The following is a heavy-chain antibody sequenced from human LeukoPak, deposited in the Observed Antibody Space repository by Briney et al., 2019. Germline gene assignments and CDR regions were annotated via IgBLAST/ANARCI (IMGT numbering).Heavy chain of an antibody. D-gene: IGHD1-26*01. J-gene: IGHJ4*02. CDR1: GYTFTGYY. CDR3: AIEGDSGSRGGFDY. Sequence: ASVKVSCKASGYTFTGYYMHLVRQAPGQGLEWMGRINPNSGGTNYAQKFQGRVTMTRDTSISTAYIELSRLRSDDTAVYYCAIEGDSGSRGGFDYWGQGTLVTVSS. CDR2: INPNSGGT. V-gene: IGHV1-2*06.